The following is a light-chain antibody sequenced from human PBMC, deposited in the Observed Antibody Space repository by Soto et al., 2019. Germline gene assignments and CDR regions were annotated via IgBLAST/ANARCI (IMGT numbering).Light chain of an antibody. V-gene: IGKV3-20*01. Sequence: EIVLTQSPGTLSLSPGERATLSCRASQSVSSSYFAWYQQKPGQAPRLLIYGASSRATGIPDRFSGSGSGTDFTLTISRLEPEDFEVYYCQQYGSSPLLTFGGGTKVEIK. CDR2: GAS. CDR3: QQYGSSPLLT. CDR1: QSVSSSY. J-gene: IGKJ4*02.